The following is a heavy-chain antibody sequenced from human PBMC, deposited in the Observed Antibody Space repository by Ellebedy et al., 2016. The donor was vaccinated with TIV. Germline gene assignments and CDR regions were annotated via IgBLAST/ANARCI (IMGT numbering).Heavy chain of an antibody. CDR2: IFYSGDT. CDR3: ARDSDGDYTSFDL. V-gene: IGHV4-39*07. J-gene: IGHJ2*01. D-gene: IGHD4-17*01. CDR1: GGSISSSNYY. Sequence: MPSETLSLTCTAFGGSISSSNYYWGWIRQPPGEGPEWIGNIFYSGDTYYHPSLTSRVTISVDTFKNQFSLRLSSVTAADTAVYFCARDSDGDYTSFDLWGRGALVIVSS.